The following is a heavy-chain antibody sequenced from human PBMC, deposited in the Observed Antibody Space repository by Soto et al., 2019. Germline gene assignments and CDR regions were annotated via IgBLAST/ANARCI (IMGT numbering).Heavy chain of an antibody. CDR3: AKDEVSRKYYGHSLDV. CDR2: IWYDGSGQ. D-gene: IGHD4-17*01. CDR1: GFTFSNYG. J-gene: IGHJ6*02. V-gene: IGHV3-33*03. Sequence: QVQLVESGGGLVQPGRSLRLSCVVSGFTFSNYGMYWVRQAPGKGLEWVADIWYDGSGQRYAGSVQGRFTISRDNSKNTLYLQINSLRVEDTAVYYCAKDEVSRKYYGHSLDVWGQGTTVTVSS.